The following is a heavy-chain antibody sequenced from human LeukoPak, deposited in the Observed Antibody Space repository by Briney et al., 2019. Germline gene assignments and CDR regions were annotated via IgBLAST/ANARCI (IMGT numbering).Heavy chain of an antibody. CDR1: GFTVSNNY. V-gene: IGHV3-23*01. CDR2: ISGSGDST. J-gene: IGHJ4*02. CDR3: AKTRPLDSSSWSHGDY. Sequence: PGGSLRLSCAASGFTVSNNYMNWVRQAPGKGLEWVSAISGSGDSTYYGDSVKGRFTISRDNSKNTLYLQMNSLRAEDTAVYYCAKTRPLDSSSWSHGDYWGQGTLVTVSS. D-gene: IGHD6-13*01.